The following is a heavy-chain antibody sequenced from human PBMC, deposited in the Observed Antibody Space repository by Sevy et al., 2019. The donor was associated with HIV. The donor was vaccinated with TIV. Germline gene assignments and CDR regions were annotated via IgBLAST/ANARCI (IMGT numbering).Heavy chain of an antibody. V-gene: IGHV1-69*13. CDR2: IIPIFGTA. CDR1: GGTFSSYA. J-gene: IGHJ4*02. CDR3: ARDPITPYSSGWYGYYFDY. D-gene: IGHD6-19*01. Sequence: ASVKVSCKASGGTFSSYAISWVRQAPGQGLEWMGGIIPIFGTANYAQKFQGRVTITADESTSTAYMELSSLGSEDTAVYYCARDPITPYSSGWYGYYFDYWGQGTLVTVSS.